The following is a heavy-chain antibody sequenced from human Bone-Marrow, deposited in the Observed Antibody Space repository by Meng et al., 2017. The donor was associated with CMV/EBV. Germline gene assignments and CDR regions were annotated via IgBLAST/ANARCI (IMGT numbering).Heavy chain of an antibody. J-gene: IGHJ3*01. CDR3: ARRGYCSSTSCLHDAFDF. V-gene: IGHV1-69*02. CDR1: GGTFSSYT. D-gene: IGHD2-2*01. Sequence: SVKVSCKASGGTFSSYTISWVRQAPGQGLEWMGRIIPILGIANYAQKFQGRVTITADKSTSTAYMELSSLRSEDTAVYSCARRGYCSSTSCLHDAFDFWGQGTLVTVSS. CDR2: IIPILGIA.